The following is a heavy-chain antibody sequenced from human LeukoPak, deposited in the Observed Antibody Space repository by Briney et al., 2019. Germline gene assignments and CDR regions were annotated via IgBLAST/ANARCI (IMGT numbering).Heavy chain of an antibody. V-gene: IGHV3-23*01. CDR1: GFTFSSFG. CDR2: ISSSGGDT. J-gene: IGHJ4*02. CDR3: ARDVGWFGEFRKEKTKQFDY. D-gene: IGHD3-10*01. Sequence: PGGSLRLSCAASGFTFSSFGMSWVRQAPGKGLEWVSAISSSGGDTYYADSVKGRFTISRDNSQNTLYLQMNSLRADDTAVYYCARDVGWFGEFRKEKTKQFDYWGQGTLVTVSS.